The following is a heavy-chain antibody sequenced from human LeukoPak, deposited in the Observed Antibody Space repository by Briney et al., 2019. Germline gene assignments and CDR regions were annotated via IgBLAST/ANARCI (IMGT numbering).Heavy chain of an antibody. V-gene: IGHV1-2*02. CDR2: INPNSGGT. J-gene: IGHJ3*02. CDR1: GYTFTGYY. D-gene: IGHD3-16*01. Sequence: ASVKVSCKASGYTFTGYYMHWVRQAPGQGLEWMGWINPNSGGTNYAQKFQGRVTMTRDTSISTAYMELSRLRSDDTTVYYCARHDPPIREIDAFDIWGQGTMVTVSS. CDR3: ARHDPPIREIDAFDI.